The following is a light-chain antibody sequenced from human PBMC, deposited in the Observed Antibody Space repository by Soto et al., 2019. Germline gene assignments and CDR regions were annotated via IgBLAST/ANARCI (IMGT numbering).Light chain of an antibody. CDR2: DVT. J-gene: IGLJ1*01. V-gene: IGLV2-14*01. CDR3: SSYTTSSSYV. CDR1: SSDVGGYIY. Sequence: QSVLTQPASVSGSPGQSITISCTGTSSDVGGYIYVSWYHQHPGKAPILMIYDVTSRPSGVSYRFSGSKSGTTASLTLSVLQAEDDADYYCSSYTTSSSYVFGTGTKLTVL.